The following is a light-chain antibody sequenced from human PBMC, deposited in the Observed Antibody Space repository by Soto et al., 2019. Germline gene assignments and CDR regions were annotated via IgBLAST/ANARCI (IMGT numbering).Light chain of an antibody. CDR3: SSYTSSNSWV. J-gene: IGLJ3*02. CDR1: RSNLGANYA. CDR2: EVT. Sequence: QSVLTQPPSVSGAPGQRVTISCTGSRSNLGANYAVHWYQQHPGAAPKLIIYEVTNRPSGVSAHFSGSKSGNAASLTISGLQAADEADYYCSSYTSSNSWVFGGGTKLTVL. V-gene: IGLV1-40*01.